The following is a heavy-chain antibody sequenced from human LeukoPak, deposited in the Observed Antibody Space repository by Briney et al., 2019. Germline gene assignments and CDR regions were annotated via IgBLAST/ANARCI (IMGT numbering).Heavy chain of an antibody. CDR3: ARSPSSWYRSYYYYYMDV. D-gene: IGHD6-13*01. J-gene: IGHJ6*03. CDR2: IYYSGST. Sequence: PSETLSLTCTVSGGSISSSSYYWGWIRQPPGKGLEWIGSIYYSGSTYYNPSLKSRVTISVDTSKNQFSLKLSSVTAADTAVYYCARSPSSWYRSYYYYYMDVWGKGTTVTISS. CDR1: GGSISSSSYY. V-gene: IGHV4-39*07.